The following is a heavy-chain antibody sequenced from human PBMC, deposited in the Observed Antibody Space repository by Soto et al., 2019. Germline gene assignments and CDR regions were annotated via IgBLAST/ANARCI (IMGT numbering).Heavy chain of an antibody. CDR1: GXSISSGGYS. V-gene: IGHV4-30-2*01. Sequence: LSLTCAVSGXSISSGGYSWSWIRQPPGKGLEWIGYIYHSGSTYYNPSLKSRVTISVDRSKNQFSLKLSSVTAADTAVYYCARAIGRCSGGSCFYLDYWGQGTLVTVSS. CDR3: ARAIGRCSGGSCFYLDY. D-gene: IGHD2-15*01. J-gene: IGHJ4*02. CDR2: IYHSGST.